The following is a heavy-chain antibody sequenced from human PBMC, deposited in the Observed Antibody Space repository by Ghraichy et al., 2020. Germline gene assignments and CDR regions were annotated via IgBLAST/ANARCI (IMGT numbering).Heavy chain of an antibody. V-gene: IGHV4-34*01. Sequence: ESLNISCAVYGGSFSGYYWSWIRQPPGKGLEWIGEINHSGSTNYNPSLKSRVTISVDTSKNQFSLKLSSVTAADTAVYYCARAFLWFGESPYDYWGQGTLVTISS. CDR3: ARAFLWFGESPYDY. D-gene: IGHD3-10*01. CDR2: INHSGST. CDR1: GGSFSGYY. J-gene: IGHJ4*02.